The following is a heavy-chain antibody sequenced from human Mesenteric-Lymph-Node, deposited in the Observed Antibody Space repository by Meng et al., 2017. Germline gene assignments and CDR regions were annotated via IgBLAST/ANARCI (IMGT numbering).Heavy chain of an antibody. V-gene: IGHV3-9*01. D-gene: IGHD6-13*01. Sequence: GGSLRLSCAASGLTFDDYAMHWVRQAPGKGLEWVSGIGWNSDSIGYGDSVKGRFTISRDNAKNSLYLQMNSLRAEDTALYYCAKATIATIGIGAAGNDAFDIWGQGTMVTVSS. CDR3: AKATIATIGIGAAGNDAFDI. CDR2: IGWNSDSI. CDR1: GLTFDDYA. J-gene: IGHJ3*02.